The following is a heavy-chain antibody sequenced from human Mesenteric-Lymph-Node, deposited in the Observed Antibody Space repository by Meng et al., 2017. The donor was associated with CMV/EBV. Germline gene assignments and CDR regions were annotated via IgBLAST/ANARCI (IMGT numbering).Heavy chain of an antibody. D-gene: IGHD1-26*01. CDR2: INPNSGNT. Sequence: ASVKVSCKASGYTFTSYDINWVRQATGQGLEWMGWINPNSGNTGYAQKFQGRVTMTRNTSISTAYMELSSLRSEDTAVYYCARWLRGSGSYFDYWGQGTLVTVSS. V-gene: IGHV1-8*01. J-gene: IGHJ4*02. CDR3: ARWLRGSGSYFDY. CDR1: GYTFTSYD.